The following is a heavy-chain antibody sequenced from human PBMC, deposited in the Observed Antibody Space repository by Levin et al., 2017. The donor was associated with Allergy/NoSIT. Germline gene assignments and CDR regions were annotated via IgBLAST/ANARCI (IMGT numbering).Heavy chain of an antibody. CDR2: ICPGDSDT. V-gene: IGHV5-51*01. J-gene: IGHJ6*03. CDR3: ARRGTRDYYYYMDV. D-gene: IGHD1-1*01. CDR1: GYSFTSYW. Sequence: KVSCQGSGYSFTSYWIGWVRQMPGKGLEWMGIICPGDSDTRYSPSFQGQVTISADKSISTAYLQWSSLKASDTAIYYCARRGTRDYYYYMDVWGKGTTVTVSS.